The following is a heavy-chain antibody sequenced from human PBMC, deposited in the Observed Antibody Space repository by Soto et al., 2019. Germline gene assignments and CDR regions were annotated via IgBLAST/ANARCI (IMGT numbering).Heavy chain of an antibody. V-gene: IGHV6-1*01. Sequence: SHILSLTCAISGDSVSSYSAAWNWIRQSPSGGLEWLGRTYYRSRFFSDYAESVKSRIIINPDTSKNQFSLQLKSVTPEDTAVYYCVRDRYSSSGWFDPWGQGTPVTVSS. D-gene: IGHD3-10*01. CDR2: TYYRSRFFS. J-gene: IGHJ5*02. CDR3: VRDRYSSSGWFDP. CDR1: GDSVSSYSAA.